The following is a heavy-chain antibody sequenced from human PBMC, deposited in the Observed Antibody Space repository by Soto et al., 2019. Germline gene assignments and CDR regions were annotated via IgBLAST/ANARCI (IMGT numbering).Heavy chain of an antibody. CDR1: GFMFTKST. V-gene: IGHV3-21*01. CDR3: ARVGTGSSTPLDI. Sequence: VSLRLSCVASGFMFTKSTMNWVRQAPGKGLEWVSSITSASDYIFYADSVKGRFTISRDNANNSLYLQMNSLRAEDTAVYYCARVGTGSSTPLDIWGQGXMVTV. CDR2: ITSASDYI. J-gene: IGHJ3*02. D-gene: IGHD3-9*01.